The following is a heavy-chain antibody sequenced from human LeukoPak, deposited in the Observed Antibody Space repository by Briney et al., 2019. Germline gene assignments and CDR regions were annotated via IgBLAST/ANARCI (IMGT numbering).Heavy chain of an antibody. D-gene: IGHD6-13*01. V-gene: IGHV3-30*03. CDR1: GFTFSSYG. CDR2: ISYDGSNK. CDR3: ARGPEIAAAALLDY. J-gene: IGHJ4*02. Sequence: GGSLRLSCAASGFTFSSYGMHWVRQAPGKGLEWVAVISYDGSNKYYADSVKGRFTISRDNSKNTLYLQMNSLRAEDTAVYYCARGPEIAAAALLDYWGQGTLVTVSS.